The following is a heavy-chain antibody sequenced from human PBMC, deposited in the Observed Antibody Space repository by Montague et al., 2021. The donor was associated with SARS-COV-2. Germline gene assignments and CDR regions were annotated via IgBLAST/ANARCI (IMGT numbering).Heavy chain of an antibody. CDR3: ASSYYYGSGTYVYNYYMDV. V-gene: IGHV4-39*01. CDR2: ISYSGRT. CDR1: GGSVSSGPHY. D-gene: IGHD3-10*01. J-gene: IGHJ6*03. Sequence: SETLSLTCTVSGGSVSSGPHYWGWIRQPPGRGLEWVGSISYSGRTYFSPSLKSRLTISVDSSENQFSLRLSSVTAADTAVYYCASSYYYGSGTYVYNYYMDVWGKGTTVTVSS.